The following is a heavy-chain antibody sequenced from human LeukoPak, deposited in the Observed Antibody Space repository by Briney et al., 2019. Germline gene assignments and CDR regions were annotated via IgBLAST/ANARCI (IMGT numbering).Heavy chain of an antibody. D-gene: IGHD5-18*01. J-gene: IGHJ3*02. CDR3: ARQPSATAAFDI. CDR1: GGSINNYY. V-gene: IGHV4-59*08. Sequence: SETLSLTCVVSGGSINNYYWRWIRQPPGKGLEWIAYIHSNGNTNYNPSFKSRLTVSVDTSKHQLSLRLTSVAAADTAIYYCARQPSATAAFDIWGQGTMVIVSS. CDR2: IHSNGNT.